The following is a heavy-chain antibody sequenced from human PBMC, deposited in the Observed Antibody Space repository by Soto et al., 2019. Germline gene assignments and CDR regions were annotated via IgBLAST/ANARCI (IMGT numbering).Heavy chain of an antibody. Sequence: QVQLVQSGAEVKRPGSSVKASCKASGDTFNFYSINWVRQAPGVGLEWVGRVNPILSMSNYAQRFQGRVTMTADKSTSTAYMELRSLRSEDTGIYYCASSYGSGYRAFDYWGQGALVTVSS. D-gene: IGHD3-10*01. CDR3: ASSYGSGYRAFDY. J-gene: IGHJ4*02. CDR2: VNPILSMS. V-gene: IGHV1-69*02. CDR1: GDTFNFYS.